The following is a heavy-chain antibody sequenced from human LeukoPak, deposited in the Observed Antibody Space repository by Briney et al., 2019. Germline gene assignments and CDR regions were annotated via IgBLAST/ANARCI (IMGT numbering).Heavy chain of an antibody. Sequence: SETLSLTCTVAGGSISSSSDYWDWIRQPPGRGLEWIESVCYSGSTHYNPSLKSRVSLSLDTSKNPLSLNLSSVTAADTAVYSCARRRGGEDYFDSWGQGTLVTVSS. V-gene: IGHV4-39*01. CDR2: VCYSGST. D-gene: IGHD2-21*01. CDR3: ARRRGGEDYFDS. CDR1: GGSISSSSDY. J-gene: IGHJ4*02.